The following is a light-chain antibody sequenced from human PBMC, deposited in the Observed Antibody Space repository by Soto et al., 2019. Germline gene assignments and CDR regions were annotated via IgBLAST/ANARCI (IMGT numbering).Light chain of an antibody. J-gene: IGKJ1*01. Sequence: IVMTQSPATPSVSPGERATLSCRASQSVSSNLAWYQQKPGQAPRLLIYGASTRATGIPARFSGSGSGTEFTLTISSLQSVDFAVYYCQQYNNWPRGTFGQGTKVEIK. CDR2: GAS. V-gene: IGKV3-15*01. CDR1: QSVSSN. CDR3: QQYNNWPRGT.